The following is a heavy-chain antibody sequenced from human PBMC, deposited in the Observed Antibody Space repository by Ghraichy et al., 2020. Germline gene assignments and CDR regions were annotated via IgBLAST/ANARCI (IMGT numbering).Heavy chain of an antibody. J-gene: IGHJ6*02. CDR1: GGSISSYY. V-gene: IGHV4-59*08. CDR2: IYYSGST. CDR3: ARHSHLEAYGSGTYRPHNYYYYGMDV. D-gene: IGHD3-10*01. Sequence: SETLSLTCTVSGGSISSYYWSWIRQPPGKGLEWIGYIYYSGSTNYNPSLKSRVTISVDTSKNQFSLKLSSVTAADTAVYYCARHSHLEAYGSGTYRPHNYYYYGMDVWGQGTTVTVSS.